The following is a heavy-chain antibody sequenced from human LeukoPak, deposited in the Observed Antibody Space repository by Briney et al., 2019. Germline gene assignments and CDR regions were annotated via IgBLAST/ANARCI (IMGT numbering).Heavy chain of an antibody. J-gene: IGHJ4*02. CDR2: FDPEDGET. Sequence: ASVKVSCTVSGYTLTELSMHWVRQAPGKGLEWMGGFDPEDGETIYAQKFQGRVTMTEDTSTDTAYMELSSLRSEDTAVYYCATVNFHSWYLFDYWGQGTLVTVSS. V-gene: IGHV1-24*01. CDR1: GYTLTELS. CDR3: ATVNFHSWYLFDY. D-gene: IGHD6-13*01.